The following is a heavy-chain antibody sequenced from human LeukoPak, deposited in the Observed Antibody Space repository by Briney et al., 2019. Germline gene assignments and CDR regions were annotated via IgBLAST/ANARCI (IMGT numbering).Heavy chain of an antibody. CDR3: ARVTYSSSSISVDAFDI. CDR1: GGSISSYY. CDR2: VHYSGST. J-gene: IGHJ3*02. Sequence: SETLSLTCTVSGGSISSYYWSWIRQPPGKGLEWIAYVHYSGSTNYNPSLKSRVTISLDTSKSQFSLKLSSVTTADTAVYYCARVTYSSSSISVDAFDIWGQGTLVTVSS. D-gene: IGHD6-6*01. V-gene: IGHV4-59*01.